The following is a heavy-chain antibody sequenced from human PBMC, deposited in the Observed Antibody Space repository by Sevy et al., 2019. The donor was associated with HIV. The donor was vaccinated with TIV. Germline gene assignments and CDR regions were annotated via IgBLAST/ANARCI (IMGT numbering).Heavy chain of an antibody. Sequence: RGCLRLSCAASGFTFSSYWMSWVRQAPGKGLEWVANIKQDGSEKYYVDSVKGRFTISRDNAKNSLYLQMNSLRAEDTAVYFCARDLGYYGSGSEYYYYYGMDVWGQGTTVNVSS. V-gene: IGHV3-7*01. CDR3: ARDLGYYGSGSEYYYYYGMDV. CDR2: IKQDGSEK. CDR1: GFTFSSYW. D-gene: IGHD3-10*01. J-gene: IGHJ6*02.